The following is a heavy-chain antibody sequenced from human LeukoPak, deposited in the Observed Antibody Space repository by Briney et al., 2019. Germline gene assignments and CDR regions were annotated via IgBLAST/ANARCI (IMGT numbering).Heavy chain of an antibody. CDR3: AKMDYDFWSGSARPYYYYGMDV. J-gene: IGHJ6*02. Sequence: PGGSLRLSCAASGFTFSSYAMSWVRQAPGKGLEWVSAISGSGGSTYYADSVKGRFTISRDNSKNTLYLQMNSLRAEDTAVYYCAKMDYDFWSGSARPYYYYGMDVWGQGTTVTVS. D-gene: IGHD3-3*01. CDR2: ISGSGGST. CDR1: GFTFSSYA. V-gene: IGHV3-23*01.